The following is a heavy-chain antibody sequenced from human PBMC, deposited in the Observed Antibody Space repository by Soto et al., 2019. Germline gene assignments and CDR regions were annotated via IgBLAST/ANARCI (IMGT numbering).Heavy chain of an antibody. CDR1: GYTFTSYG. CDR3: ARGRYGDY. J-gene: IGHJ4*02. D-gene: IGHD1-1*01. V-gene: IGHV1-18*01. CDR2: ISAHNGNT. Sequence: QVHLVQSGAEVKKPGASVKVSCKASGYTFTSYGITWVRQAPGQGLEWMGWISAHNGNTDYAQKPQGRVIVTRDTSTSTAYMELRXLXSXXTXVYYCARGRYGDYWGQGALVTVSS.